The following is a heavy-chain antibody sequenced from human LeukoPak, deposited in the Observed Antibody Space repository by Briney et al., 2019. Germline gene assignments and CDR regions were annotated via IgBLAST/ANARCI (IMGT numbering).Heavy chain of an antibody. V-gene: IGHV3-30*02. CDR1: GFLFNSYG. CDR3: ATLPYYYDSSGSYYFDY. J-gene: IGHJ4*02. Sequence: GSLRLSCAASGFLFNSYGMQWVRQAPGKGLEWVAFIRYDGSNKYYADSVKGRFTISRDNSKNTLYLQMNSLRVEDTAVYYCATLPYYYDSSGSYYFDYWGQGTLVTVSS. D-gene: IGHD3-22*01. CDR2: IRYDGSNK.